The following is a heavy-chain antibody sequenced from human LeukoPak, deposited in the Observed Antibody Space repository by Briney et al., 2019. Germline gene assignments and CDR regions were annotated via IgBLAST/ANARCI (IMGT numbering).Heavy chain of an antibody. D-gene: IGHD6-19*01. CDR3: ARGIEAGVDY. V-gene: IGHV1-8*01. Sequence: GASVKVSCKASGYTFTSLDINWVRQATGQGLEWMGWMNPNSGNTGYAQKFQGRVTMTRNTSISTAHMELSSLTSEDTAVYYCARGIEAGVDYWGQGTLVTVSS. J-gene: IGHJ4*02. CDR2: MNPNSGNT. CDR1: GYTFTSLD.